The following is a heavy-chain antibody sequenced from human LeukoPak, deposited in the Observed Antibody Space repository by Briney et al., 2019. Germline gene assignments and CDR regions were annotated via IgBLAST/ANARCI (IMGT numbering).Heavy chain of an antibody. V-gene: IGHV3-74*03. J-gene: IGHJ4*02. CDR3: ARDYYGSLDY. Sequence: GGSLRLSCAASGFTFSPSWMHWVRHAPGKGLVWVSFINSDGSTTTYADSVKGRFTISRDNAKNTLYLQMNSLRAEDTAVYYCARDYYGSLDYWGQGTLVTVSP. D-gene: IGHD3-10*01. CDR2: INSDGSTT. CDR1: GFTFSPSW.